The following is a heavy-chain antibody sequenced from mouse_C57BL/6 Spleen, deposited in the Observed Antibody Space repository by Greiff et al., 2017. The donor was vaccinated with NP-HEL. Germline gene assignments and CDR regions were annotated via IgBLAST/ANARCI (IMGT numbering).Heavy chain of an antibody. CDR2: IYPSDSET. J-gene: IGHJ2*01. D-gene: IGHD1-1*01. CDR1: GYTFTSYW. CDR3: ARSRDYGSSYGYFDY. Sequence: QVQLQQSGAELVRPGSSVKLSCKASGYTFTSYWMDWVKQRPGQGLEWIGNIYPSDSETHYNQKFKDKATLTVDKSSSTAYMQLSSLTSEDSAVYYCARSRDYGSSYGYFDYWGQGTTLTVSS. V-gene: IGHV1-61*01.